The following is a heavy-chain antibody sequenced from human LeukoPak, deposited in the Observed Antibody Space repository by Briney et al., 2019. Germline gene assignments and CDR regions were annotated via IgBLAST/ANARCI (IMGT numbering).Heavy chain of an antibody. D-gene: IGHD3-9*01. CDR1: GFSVSSNS. CDR2: IYGGGGGVT. J-gene: IGHJ6*03. CDR3: ARENILTGSGYYNYYYMDV. V-gene: IGHV3-53*01. Sequence: PGGSLRLSCAASGFSVSSNSMSWVRQAPGKGLEWVSVIYGGGGGVTYYVDSIKGRFTISRDNSKNTLYLQMNSLRAEDTAVYYCARENILTGSGYYNYYYMDVWGKGTTVTVSS.